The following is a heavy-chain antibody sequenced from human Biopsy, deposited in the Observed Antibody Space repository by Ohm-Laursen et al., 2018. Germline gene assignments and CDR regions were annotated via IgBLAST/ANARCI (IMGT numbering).Heavy chain of an antibody. J-gene: IGHJ4*02. Sequence: SVKVSCKAPGGTFSNYGVNWVRQAPGQGLEWMGGIVPLFETTDSAQKFQGRVTITADRSTTTAYIELSGLTSEDTAIYYCAKAGQTSGEYVVPRHFDSWGQGTRVTVSS. D-gene: IGHD2-15*01. V-gene: IGHV1-69*06. CDR2: IVPLFETT. CDR1: GGTFSNYG. CDR3: AKAGQTSGEYVVPRHFDS.